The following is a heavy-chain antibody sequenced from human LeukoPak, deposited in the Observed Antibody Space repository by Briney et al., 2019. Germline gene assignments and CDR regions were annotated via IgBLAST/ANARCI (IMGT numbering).Heavy chain of an antibody. CDR1: GYTFTSYG. D-gene: IGHD1-26*01. J-gene: IGHJ4*02. CDR2: ISAYNGNT. V-gene: IGHV1-18*01. Sequence: ASVKVSCKAPGYTFTSYGISWVRQAPGQGLEWMGWISAYNGNTNYAQKLQGRVTMTTDTSTSTAYMELRSLRSDDTAVYYCAGASTASGSYSRWGQGTLVTVSS. CDR3: AGASTASGSYSR.